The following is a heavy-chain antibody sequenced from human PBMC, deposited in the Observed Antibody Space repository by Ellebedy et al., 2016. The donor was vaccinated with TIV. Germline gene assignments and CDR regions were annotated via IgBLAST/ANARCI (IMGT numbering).Heavy chain of an antibody. V-gene: IGHV3-30*18. J-gene: IGHJ1*01. CDR2: ISYDGRNK. CDR1: GFTFSSYS. CDR3: ANDGPPYGDGYFHH. D-gene: IGHD4-17*01. Sequence: PGGSLRLSCAASGFTFSSYSMHWVRQAPGKGLEWVAMISYDGRNKYYADSVKGRFTISRDNSKNTLYLHMNSLRAEDSAMYYCANDGPPYGDGYFHHWGQGTLVTVST.